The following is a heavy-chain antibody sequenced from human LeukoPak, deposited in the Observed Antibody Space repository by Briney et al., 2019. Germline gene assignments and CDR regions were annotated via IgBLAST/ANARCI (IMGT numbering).Heavy chain of an antibody. V-gene: IGHV3-11*01. J-gene: IGHJ4*02. Sequence: GGSLRLSCAASGFTFSDYYMSWIRQAPGKGLEWVSYISSSGSTIYYADFVKGRFTISRDNAKNSLYLQMNSLRAEDTAVYYCARDWDYGSGSYYNGYFDYWGQGTLVTVSS. D-gene: IGHD3-10*01. CDR1: GFTFSDYY. CDR3: ARDWDYGSGSYYNGYFDY. CDR2: ISSSGSTI.